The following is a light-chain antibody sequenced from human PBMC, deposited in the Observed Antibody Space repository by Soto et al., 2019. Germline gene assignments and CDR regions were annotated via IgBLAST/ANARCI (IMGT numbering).Light chain of an antibody. Sequence: SYELTQPPSVSVSPGQTASITCSGDKLGDKYACWYQQKPGQSPVLVIYQDSKRPSGIPERFSGSNSGNTATLTISGTQALVEADYYCQAWDSSAALVFGGGTKLPVL. CDR2: QDS. J-gene: IGLJ2*01. CDR3: QAWDSSAALV. CDR1: KLGDKY. V-gene: IGLV3-1*01.